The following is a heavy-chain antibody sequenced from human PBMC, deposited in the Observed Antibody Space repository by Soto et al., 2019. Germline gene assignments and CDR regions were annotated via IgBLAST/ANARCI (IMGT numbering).Heavy chain of an antibody. CDR1: GGTFSSYT. V-gene: IGHV1-69*02. CDR2: IIPILGIA. Sequence: ASVKVSCKASGGTFSSYTISWVRQAPGQGLEWMGRIIPILGIANYAQKFQGRVTITADKSTSTAYMELSNLRSEDTAVYYCARCGDYETFFDYWGQGTLVTVSS. CDR3: ARCGDYETFFDY. J-gene: IGHJ4*02. D-gene: IGHD4-17*01.